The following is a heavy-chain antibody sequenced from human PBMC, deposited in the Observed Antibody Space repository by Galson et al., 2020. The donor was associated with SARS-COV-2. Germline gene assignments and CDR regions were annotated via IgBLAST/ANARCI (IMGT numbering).Heavy chain of an antibody. Sequence: SETLSLTCTVSGGSISSGDYYWSWIRQPPGKGLEWIGYIYYSGSTYYNPSLKSRVTISVDTSKNQFSLKLSSVTAADTAVYYCARGGCTGGVCYFGYYYYGMDVWGQGTTVTVSS. D-gene: IGHD2-8*02. CDR3: ARGGCTGGVCYFGYYYYGMDV. CDR2: IYYSGST. J-gene: IGHJ6*02. CDR1: GGSISSGDYY. V-gene: IGHV4-30-4*01.